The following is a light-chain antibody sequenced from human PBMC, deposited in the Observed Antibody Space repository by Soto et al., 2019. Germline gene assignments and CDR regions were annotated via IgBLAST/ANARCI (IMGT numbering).Light chain of an antibody. Sequence: EIVLTQSPGTLSLSPGERATLSCRASQSVSSNYLAWYQLKPGQAPRLLIYDASTRATGIPDRVSGSGSGTDFTLTISSLEPEDFAVYYGQQRSNWPPITFGQGTRLEIK. J-gene: IGKJ5*01. CDR3: QQRSNWPPIT. CDR2: DAS. V-gene: IGKV3D-20*02. CDR1: QSVSSNY.